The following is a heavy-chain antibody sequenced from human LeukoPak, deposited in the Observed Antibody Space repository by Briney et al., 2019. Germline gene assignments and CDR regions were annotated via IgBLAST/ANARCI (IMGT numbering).Heavy chain of an antibody. J-gene: IGHJ4*02. Sequence: GGSLRLSCAASGFTFSGSAMHWVRQASGKGLEWVGRIRSKANSYATTYAASVKGRFTISRDDSKNTAYLQMNSLKTEDTAVYYCTSRGFGELQKSYNYWGQGTLVIVSS. CDR3: TSRGFGELQKSYNY. D-gene: IGHD3-10*01. CDR1: GFTFSGSA. V-gene: IGHV3-73*01. CDR2: IRSKANSYAT.